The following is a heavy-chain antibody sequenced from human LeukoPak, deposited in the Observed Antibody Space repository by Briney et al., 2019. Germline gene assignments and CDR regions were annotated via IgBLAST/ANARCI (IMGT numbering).Heavy chain of an antibody. D-gene: IGHD3-10*01. CDR3: ARDGESDTDYHYYMDV. V-gene: IGHV1-2*02. Sequence: ASVKVSCKASGYTFTSYDINWVRQATGQGLVWMGWINPNSGGTNHAQKFQGRVTMTRDTSISTAYMELSRLRSDDTAVYYCARDGESDTDYHYYMDVWGKGTTVAISS. CDR1: GYTFTSYD. CDR2: INPNSGGT. J-gene: IGHJ6*03.